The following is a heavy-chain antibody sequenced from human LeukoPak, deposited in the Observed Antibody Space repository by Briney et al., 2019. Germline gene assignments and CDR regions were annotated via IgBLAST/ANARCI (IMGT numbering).Heavy chain of an antibody. CDR2: INPNSGGT. D-gene: IGHD4-17*01. Sequence: GSVNFSCQASGYTFTGFFMHWVRQAPGQGLEWMGWINPNSGGTNYAQKFQGRVTMTRDTSISTAYMELSRLRSDDTAVYYCARDNYGSYNWFDPWGQGTLVTVSS. CDR1: GYTFTGFF. CDR3: ARDNYGSYNWFDP. J-gene: IGHJ5*02. V-gene: IGHV1-2*02.